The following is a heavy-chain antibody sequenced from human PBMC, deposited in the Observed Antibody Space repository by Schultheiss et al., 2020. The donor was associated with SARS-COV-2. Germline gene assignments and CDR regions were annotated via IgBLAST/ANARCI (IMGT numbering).Heavy chain of an antibody. J-gene: IGHJ4*02. Sequence: SETLSLTCTVSGGSTSDYYWSWIRQPPGKGLEWIGYISYSGSTNCNPSLKSRVTISEDTSKNQFSLQLNSVTPEDTAVYYCARAVNWGLVYWGQGTLVTVSS. CDR2: ISYSGST. V-gene: IGHV4-59*12. D-gene: IGHD7-27*01. CDR1: GGSTSDYY. CDR3: ARAVNWGLVY.